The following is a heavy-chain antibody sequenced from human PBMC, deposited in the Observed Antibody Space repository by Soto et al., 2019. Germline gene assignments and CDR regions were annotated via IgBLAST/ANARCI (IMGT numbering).Heavy chain of an antibody. D-gene: IGHD3-16*01. V-gene: IGHV1-58*01. CDR3: AAETGLSYAFDI. CDR2: IVVGSGNT. Sequence: SVKVSCKASGFTFTSSAVQWVRQARGQRLEWIGWIVVGSGNTNYAQKFQERVTITRDMSTSTAYMELSSLRSEDTAVYYCAAETGLSYAFDIWGQGTMVTVSS. CDR1: GFTFTSSA. J-gene: IGHJ3*02.